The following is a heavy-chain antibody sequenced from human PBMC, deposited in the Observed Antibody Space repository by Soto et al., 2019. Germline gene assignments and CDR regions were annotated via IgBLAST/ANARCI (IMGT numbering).Heavy chain of an antibody. D-gene: IGHD5-12*01. CDR1: GFTSGEYY. V-gene: IGHV3-72*01. CDR2: GRDKARSYTT. J-gene: IGHJ4*02. Sequence: GGSLRLSCAAPGFTSGEYYVDWVRQAPGKGLEWVARGRDKARSYTTEYAASVKGRFIISRDDSKNSVYLQMSRLQTEDTAVYYCTSRSSGYGRFVYWVQGTLVTVS. CDR3: TSRSSGYGRFVY.